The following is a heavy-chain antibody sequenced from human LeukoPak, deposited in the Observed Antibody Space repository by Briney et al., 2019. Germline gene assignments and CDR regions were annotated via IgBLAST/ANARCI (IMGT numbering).Heavy chain of an antibody. V-gene: IGHV4-4*02. CDR2: IYHSGST. D-gene: IGHD6-19*01. CDR1: GGSISSSNW. J-gene: IGHJ4*02. CDR3: ARVSSRAVYFDY. Sequence: PSETLSLTCAVSGGSISSSNWWSWVRQPPGKGLEWIGEIYHSGSTNYNPSLKSRVTISVDTSKNQFSLKLSSVTAADTAVYYCARVSSRAVYFDYWGQGTLVTVSS.